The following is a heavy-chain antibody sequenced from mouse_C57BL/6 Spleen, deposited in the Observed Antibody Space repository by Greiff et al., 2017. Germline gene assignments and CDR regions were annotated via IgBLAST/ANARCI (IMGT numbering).Heavy chain of an antibody. D-gene: IGHD2-3*01. J-gene: IGHJ2*01. CDR1: GYTFTSYW. V-gene: IGHV1-50*01. CDR3: ARRARLLGYFDY. Sequence: VQLQQSGAELVKPGASVKLSCKASGYTFTSYWMQWVKQRPGQGLEWIGEIDPSDSYTNYNQKFKGKATLTVDTSSSTAYMQLSSLTSEDSAVYYCARRARLLGYFDYWGQGTTLTVSS. CDR2: IDPSDSYT.